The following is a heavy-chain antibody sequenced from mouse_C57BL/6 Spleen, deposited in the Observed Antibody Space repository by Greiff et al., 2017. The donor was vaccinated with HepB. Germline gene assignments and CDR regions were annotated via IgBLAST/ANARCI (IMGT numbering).Heavy chain of an antibody. CDR1: GYAFTNYL. CDR3: ARGDVEAWFAY. J-gene: IGHJ3*01. V-gene: IGHV1-54*01. D-gene: IGHD3-3*01. CDR2: INPGSGGT. Sequence: VQLQQSGAELVRPGTSVKVSCKASGYAFTNYLIEWVKQRPGQGLEWIGVINPGSGGTNYNEKFKGKATLTADKSSSTAYMQLSSLTSEDSAVYFCARGDVEAWFAYWGQGTLVTVSA.